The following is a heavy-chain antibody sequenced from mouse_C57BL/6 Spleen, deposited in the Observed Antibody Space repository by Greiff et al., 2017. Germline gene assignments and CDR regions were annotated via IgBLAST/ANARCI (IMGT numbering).Heavy chain of an antibody. CDR1: EYEFPSHD. CDR3: ARGGTDGYHWYFEV. CDR2: INSDGGST. Sequence: EVMLVESGGGLVQPGESLKLSCESNEYEFPSHDMSWVRKTPEKRLELVAAINSDGGSTYYPDTMERRFIISRDNTKKTLYLQMSSLRSEDTALYYCARGGTDGYHWYFEVWGTGTTVTVSS. J-gene: IGHJ1*03. D-gene: IGHD2-3*01. V-gene: IGHV5-2*01.